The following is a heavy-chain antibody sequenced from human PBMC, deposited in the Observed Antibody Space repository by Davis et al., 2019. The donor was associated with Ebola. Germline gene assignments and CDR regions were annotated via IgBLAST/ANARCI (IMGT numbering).Heavy chain of an antibody. CDR2: ISYDGSNK. CDR3: AKDTSNIWFDV. Sequence: GGSLRLSCAASGFTFSSYGMHWVRQAPGKGLEWVGVISYDGSNKYHADSVKGRFTISRDNSKNTLYLQMNGLRVEDTAIYYCAKDTSNIWFDVWGQGTMVTVSS. J-gene: IGHJ3*01. CDR1: GFTFSSYG. V-gene: IGHV3-30*18. D-gene: IGHD1-26*01.